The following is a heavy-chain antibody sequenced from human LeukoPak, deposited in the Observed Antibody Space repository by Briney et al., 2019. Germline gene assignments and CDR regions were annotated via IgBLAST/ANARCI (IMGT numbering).Heavy chain of an antibody. J-gene: IGHJ4*02. Sequence: AASVKVSCKASGGTFSRYAISWVRQAPGQGLEWVGGIMPIFRTANYAQKFQGRVTVTTDESAGIVYMELSSLRSEDTAVYYCASGVHDSSGALGDWGQGTLVIVSS. V-gene: IGHV1-69*05. D-gene: IGHD3-22*01. CDR1: GGTFSRYA. CDR2: IMPIFRTA. CDR3: ASGVHDSSGALGD.